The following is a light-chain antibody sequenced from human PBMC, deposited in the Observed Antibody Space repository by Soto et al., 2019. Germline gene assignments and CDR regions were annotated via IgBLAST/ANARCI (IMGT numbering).Light chain of an antibody. CDR3: SSLKV. V-gene: IGLV2-8*01. Sequence: QSALTQPPSASGSPGQSVTISCCGTRSDVGGDHYVSWYQQHPGKAPKLMIYEVTKRPSGVPDRFSGSKSGNTASLTVSGLQVEDEADYYCSSLKVFGGGTKLTVL. CDR1: RSDVGGDHY. CDR2: EVT. J-gene: IGLJ2*01.